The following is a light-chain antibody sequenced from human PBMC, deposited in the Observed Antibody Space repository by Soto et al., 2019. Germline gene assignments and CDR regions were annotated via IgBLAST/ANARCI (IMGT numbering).Light chain of an antibody. CDR3: QQAYSSLWT. J-gene: IGKJ1*01. V-gene: IGKV1-39*01. CDR2: GTS. Sequence: DIQMTQSPSSLSASVWDMVTITCRASHSINNLLNWYQHKPGQAPKLLIYGTSSLLTGVPSRFSGSGSGTDCTLTISGLQLEDFATYSCQQAYSSLWTFGQGTTVENK. CDR1: HSINNL.